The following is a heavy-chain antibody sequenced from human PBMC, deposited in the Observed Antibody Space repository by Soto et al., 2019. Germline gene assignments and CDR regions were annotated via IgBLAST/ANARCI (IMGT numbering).Heavy chain of an antibody. J-gene: IGHJ4*02. Sequence: QITLKESGPTVVKPTETLTLTCTFSGFSLTTSGVGVGWVRQSPGKAPEGLGLIYLGDDKRYSTSLKSRLTITKDTSKNQVVLTMANVDPADTATYYCAHRVLRTVFGLVTTTAIYFDFWGQGPPVVVSS. CDR1: GFSLTTSGVG. V-gene: IGHV2-5*02. CDR2: IYLGDDK. CDR3: AHRVLRTVFGLVTTTAIYFDF. D-gene: IGHD3-3*01.